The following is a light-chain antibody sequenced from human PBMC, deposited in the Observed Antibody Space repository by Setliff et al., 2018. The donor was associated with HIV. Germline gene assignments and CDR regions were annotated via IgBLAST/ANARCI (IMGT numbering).Light chain of an antibody. CDR2: EVN. CDR1: NSDVGSYNF. V-gene: IGLV2-23*02. Sequence: QSALAQPASVSASPGQSITISCTGTNSDVGSYNFVSWYQLHPGKAPKLMIYEVNNRPSGVSNRFSGSKSGNTASLTISGLQAEDEADYYCCSYAGDTACDVFGIGTKGTVL. CDR3: CSYAGDTACDV. J-gene: IGLJ1*01.